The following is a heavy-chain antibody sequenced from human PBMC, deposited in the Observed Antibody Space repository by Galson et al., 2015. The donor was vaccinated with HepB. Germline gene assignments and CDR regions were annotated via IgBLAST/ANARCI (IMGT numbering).Heavy chain of an antibody. D-gene: IGHD1-1*01. V-gene: IGHV2-70*04. CDR1: GFSLTTSGMR. CDR2: IDWDDDK. Sequence: PTQTLTLTCTFSGFSLTTSGMRVSWIRQPPGKALEWLARIDWDDDKFYSTSLKTRLTISKDTSKNQVVLTMTNMDPVDTATYYCARISGYNGENWFDPWGQGTLVTVSS. J-gene: IGHJ5*02. CDR3: ARISGYNGENWFDP.